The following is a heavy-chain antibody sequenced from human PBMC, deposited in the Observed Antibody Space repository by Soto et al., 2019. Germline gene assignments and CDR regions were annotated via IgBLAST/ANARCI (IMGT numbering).Heavy chain of an antibody. Sequence: QITLNESGPTVVKPTQTLTLTCTFSGFSLTTSGVNVGWIRQPPGKTLEWLALIYWDDDKRFSPSLQSRLTITKDTSKNQVVLTMTNMDPADTATYYCVHRAYWGQGTLVTVSS. CDR1: GFSLTTSGVN. CDR3: VHRAY. J-gene: IGHJ4*02. V-gene: IGHV2-5*02. CDR2: IYWDDDK.